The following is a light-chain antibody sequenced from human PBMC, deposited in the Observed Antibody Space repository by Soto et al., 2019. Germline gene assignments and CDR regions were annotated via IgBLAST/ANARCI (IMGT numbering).Light chain of an antibody. J-gene: IGKJ5*01. V-gene: IGKV3-11*01. CDR2: GAF. Sequence: EIVLTQSPATLSLSPGERATLSCRASPSVTNSLAWYQQKPGQPPRLLIYGAFTRAAGIPARFSGSGSGTDFTLPISSLEPEDYAVYYCQQRNICPPVTFGQGTRLEIK. CDR3: QQRNICPPVT. CDR1: PSVTNS.